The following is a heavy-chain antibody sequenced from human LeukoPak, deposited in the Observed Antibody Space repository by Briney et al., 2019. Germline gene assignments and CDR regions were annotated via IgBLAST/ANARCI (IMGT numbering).Heavy chain of an antibody. D-gene: IGHD2/OR15-2a*01. CDR1: GFTFSDYF. CDR3: ARPFHDAFDI. V-gene: IGHV3-11*01. CDR2: ISSSSGSTI. J-gene: IGHJ3*02. Sequence: LILSCAASGFTFSDYFMGWIRQAPGKXLEXVSYISSSSGSTINYADSVKGRFTISRDNAKNSLYLQMNSLRAEDMAVYYCARPFHDAFDIWGQGTMVTVSS.